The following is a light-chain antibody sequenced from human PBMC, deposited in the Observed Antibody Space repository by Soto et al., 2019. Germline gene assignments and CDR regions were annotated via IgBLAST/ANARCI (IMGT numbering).Light chain of an antibody. CDR3: QQTFSNLLS. V-gene: IGKV1-39*01. J-gene: IGKJ4*01. Sequence: DIQMTQSPSSLSSSVGDRVTITCRASQSISSYLNWYQQKPGKAPKLLSYAASSLQSGVPSRFSGSGSGTDFTLTISSLKPEDFETYYCQQTFSNLLSFGGGTKVDIK. CDR2: AAS. CDR1: QSISSY.